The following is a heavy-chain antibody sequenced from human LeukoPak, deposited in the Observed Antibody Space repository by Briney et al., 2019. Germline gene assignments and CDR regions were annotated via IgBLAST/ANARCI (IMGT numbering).Heavy chain of an antibody. CDR2: IYSGGST. CDR3: ARDYNDHLDY. V-gene: IGHV3-53*01. D-gene: IGHD3-10*01. J-gene: IGHJ4*02. Sequence: GSLRLSCSASGFTFSSYAMHWVRQAPGKGLEWVSVIYSGGSTYYADSVKGRFTISRDNSKNTLYLQMNSLRAEDTAVYYCARDYNDHLDYWGQGTLVTVSS. CDR1: GFTFSSYA.